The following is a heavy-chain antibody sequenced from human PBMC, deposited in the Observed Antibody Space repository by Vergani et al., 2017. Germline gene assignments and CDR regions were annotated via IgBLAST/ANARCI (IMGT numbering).Heavy chain of an antibody. Sequence: QVQLVESGGGVVQPGRSLRLSCAASGFTFSSYGMHWVRQAPGKGLEWVAVFSYDGSNKYYPDSVKGRFTISRDNSKNTLYLQMNSLRAEDTAVYYCAKDLGSSTSSTFDYWGQGTLVTASS. CDR2: FSYDGSNK. J-gene: IGHJ4*02. CDR1: GFTFSSYG. CDR3: AKDLGSSTSSTFDY. D-gene: IGHD2-2*01. V-gene: IGHV3-30*18.